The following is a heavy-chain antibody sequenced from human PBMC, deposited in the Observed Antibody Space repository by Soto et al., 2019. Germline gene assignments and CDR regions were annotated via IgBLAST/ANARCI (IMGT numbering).Heavy chain of an antibody. D-gene: IGHD6-19*01. Sequence: GGSLRLSCAASGFTFSNAWMSWVRQAPGKGLEWVGRIKSKTDGGTTDYAAPVKGRFTISRDDSKNTLYLQMNSLKTEDTAVYNCTALAAVAVYAFDIWGQGTMVTVSS. J-gene: IGHJ3*02. CDR1: GFTFSNAW. CDR2: IKSKTDGGTT. V-gene: IGHV3-15*01. CDR3: TALAAVAVYAFDI.